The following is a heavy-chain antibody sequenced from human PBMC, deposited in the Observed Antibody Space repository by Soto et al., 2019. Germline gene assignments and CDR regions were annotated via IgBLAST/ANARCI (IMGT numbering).Heavy chain of an antibody. CDR2: ISYDGSNK. CDR3: ARVDWELPYFDY. D-gene: IGHD1-26*01. CDR1: GFTFSSYA. J-gene: IGHJ4*02. Sequence: QVQLVESGGGVVQPGRSLRLSCAASGFTFSSYAMHWVRQAPGKGLEWVAVISYDGSNKYYADSVKGRFTISRDNSKNTLYLQMICLRAEDTAVYYCARVDWELPYFDYWGQGTLVTVFS. V-gene: IGHV3-30-3*01.